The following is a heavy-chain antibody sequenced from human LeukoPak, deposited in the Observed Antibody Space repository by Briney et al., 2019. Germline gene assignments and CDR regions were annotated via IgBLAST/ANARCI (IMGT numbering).Heavy chain of an antibody. CDR1: GYTFTGYY. D-gene: IGHD3-10*01. Sequence: ASVKVSCKASGYTFTGYYMHWVRQAPGQGLEWMGWINPNSGGTNYAQKFQGRVTMTRDTSISTAYMELSRLRSDDTAVYYCARDGRVMVRGVIWALKDWGQGTLVTVSS. V-gene: IGHV1-2*02. CDR2: INPNSGGT. J-gene: IGHJ4*02. CDR3: ARDGRVMVRGVIWALKD.